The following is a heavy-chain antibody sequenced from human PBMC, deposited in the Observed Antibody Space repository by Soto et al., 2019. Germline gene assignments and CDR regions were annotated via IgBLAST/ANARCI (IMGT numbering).Heavy chain of an antibody. CDR2: INPNSGGT. V-gene: IGHV1-2*07. CDR1: GYPFTGYY. CDR3: ATGKIYCSSTSCYPDWFDP. Sequence: ASVKVYFKASGYPFTGYYMHWVRQAPGQGVAWMGWINPNSGGTNYAHKFQGRVTMTRDTSISTAYMELSRLRSDDTAVYYCATGKIYCSSTSCYPDWFDPWGQGTMVTVSS. J-gene: IGHJ5*02. D-gene: IGHD2-2*01.